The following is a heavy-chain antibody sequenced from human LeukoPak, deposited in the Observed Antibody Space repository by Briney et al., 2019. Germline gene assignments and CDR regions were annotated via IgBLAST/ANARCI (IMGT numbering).Heavy chain of an antibody. CDR3: ARLAAVPG. V-gene: IGHV1-2*02. CDR2: IHPNSGGT. J-gene: IGHJ1*01. CDR1: GSTFTDYY. Sequence: ASVKVSCKASGSTFTDYYLHWVRQAPGQGLEWMGWIHPNSGGTNYAQKFQGRVAMTRDTSISTAYMELSSLRSDDTAVYYCARLAAVPGWGQGTLVTVSS. D-gene: IGHD6-19*01.